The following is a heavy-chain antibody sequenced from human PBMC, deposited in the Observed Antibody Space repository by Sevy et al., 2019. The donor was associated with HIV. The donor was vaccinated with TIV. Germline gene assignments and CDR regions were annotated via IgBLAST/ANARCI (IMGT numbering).Heavy chain of an antibody. CDR3: APFSVGY. D-gene: IGHD3-3*01. J-gene: IGHJ4*02. CDR1: GFTFSDSW. V-gene: IGHV3-7*01. Sequence: GGSLRLSCAASGFTFSDSWMHWVRQAPGKGLEWVANINQDGNEKYYVDSVKGRFTLSRDNAKNSLYLQMNSLRADDTAVYYGAPFSVGYWGQGTLVTVSS. CDR2: INQDGNEK.